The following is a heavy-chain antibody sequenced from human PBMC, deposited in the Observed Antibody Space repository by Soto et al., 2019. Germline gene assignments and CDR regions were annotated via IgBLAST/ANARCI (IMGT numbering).Heavy chain of an antibody. Sequence: EVQLVESGGGLVKPGGSLRLSCAASGFTFSTAWMSWVRQAPGKGLEWVGRIKSKTDGGTTDYAAPVKGRFTISRDDSKNTLYLQMDSLKTEDTAVYYCTTEVWGGYYDSSGYYLKYYFDYWGQGTLVTVSS. CDR2: IKSKTDGGTT. CDR3: TTEVWGGYYDSSGYYLKYYFDY. CDR1: GFTFSTAW. D-gene: IGHD3-22*01. V-gene: IGHV3-15*01. J-gene: IGHJ4*02.